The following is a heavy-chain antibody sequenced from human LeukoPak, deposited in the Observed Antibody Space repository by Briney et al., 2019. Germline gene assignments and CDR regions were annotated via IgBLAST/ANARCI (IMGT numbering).Heavy chain of an antibody. CDR3: TKSDGSGLIRI. J-gene: IGHJ3*02. CDR1: GDSLTGYY. V-gene: IGHV4-38-2*02. D-gene: IGHD3-22*01. CDR2: NTGNT. Sequence: SETLSLTCTVSGDSLTGYYWGWIRQPPGKGLEWIGSNTGNTYYNPSLKSRVTISLDTSKNQFSLKVISMTAADTAVYYCTKSDGSGLIRICGRGTMVTVSS.